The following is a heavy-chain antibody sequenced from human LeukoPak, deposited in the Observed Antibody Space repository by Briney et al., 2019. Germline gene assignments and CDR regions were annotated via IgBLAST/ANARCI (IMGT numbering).Heavy chain of an antibody. CDR3: VRDVSRRIGMDV. Sequence: GGSLRLSCATSGFTVSGNYMSWVRQAPGKGLEWVSTISPVSSYTWYAESVKGRFTISRDNPKNSLYLQMDSLRAEDTAVYYCVRDVSRRIGMDVWGQGTTVTVSS. CDR2: ISPVSSYT. D-gene: IGHD2/OR15-2a*01. CDR1: GFTVSGNY. J-gene: IGHJ6*02. V-gene: IGHV3-21*01.